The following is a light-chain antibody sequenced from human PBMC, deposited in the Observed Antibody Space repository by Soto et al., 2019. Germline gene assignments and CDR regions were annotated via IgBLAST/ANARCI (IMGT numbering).Light chain of an antibody. CDR1: QSVSSSN. V-gene: IGKV3-20*01. CDR2: GAS. J-gene: IGKJ4*01. CDR3: QQYGSAPIT. Sequence: EIVLTQSPGTLSLSPGERAALSCRASQSVSSSNLAWYQQIPGQAPRLLIHGASSRATGIPDRFSGSGSGTDFTLTISRLEPEDFAVYYCQQYGSAPITFGGGTKVEIK.